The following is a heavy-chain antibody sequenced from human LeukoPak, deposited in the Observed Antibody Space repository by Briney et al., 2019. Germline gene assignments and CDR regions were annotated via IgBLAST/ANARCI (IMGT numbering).Heavy chain of an antibody. D-gene: IGHD5-12*01. Sequence: ASVKVSCKASGYTFTSYGISWVRQAPGQGLEWMGGIIPIFGTANYAQKFQGRVTITADESTSTAYMELSSLRSEDTAVYYCARAREGMATIDYWGQGTLVTVSS. J-gene: IGHJ4*02. CDR2: IIPIFGTA. CDR1: GYTFTSYG. CDR3: ARAREGMATIDY. V-gene: IGHV1-69*13.